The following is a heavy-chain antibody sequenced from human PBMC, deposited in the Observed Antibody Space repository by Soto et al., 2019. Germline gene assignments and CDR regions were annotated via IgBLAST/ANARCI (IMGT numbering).Heavy chain of an antibody. J-gene: IGHJ6*03. CDR3: ARAIKYQLLYYYYYMDV. Sequence: PSETLSLTCAVSSGSISSSNWWSWVRQPPGKGLEWIGEIYHSGSTNYNPSLKSRVTISVDKSKNQFSLKLSSVTAADTAVYYCARAIKYQLLYYYYYMDVWGKGTTVTVSS. CDR1: SGSISSSNW. V-gene: IGHV4-4*02. CDR2: IYHSGST. D-gene: IGHD2-2*01.